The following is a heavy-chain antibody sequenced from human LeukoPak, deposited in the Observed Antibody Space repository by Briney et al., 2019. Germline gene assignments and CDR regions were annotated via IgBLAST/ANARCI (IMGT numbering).Heavy chain of an antibody. V-gene: IGHV1-69*13. CDR1: GGTFNSNA. Sequence: GASVKVSCKASGGTFNSNAVAWVRQAPGQGLEWMGGINPMFATPNYAQKFQGRLTITPDESATTVYMELSSLRSDDTAVYYCATEHILYYYMDLWGEGTTVTVSS. J-gene: IGHJ6*03. D-gene: IGHD3-9*01. CDR2: INPMFATP. CDR3: ATEHILYYYMDL.